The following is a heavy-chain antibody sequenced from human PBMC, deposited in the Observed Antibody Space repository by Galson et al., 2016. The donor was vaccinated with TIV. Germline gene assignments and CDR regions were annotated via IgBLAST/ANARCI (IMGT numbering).Heavy chain of an antibody. CDR1: GYTVTELS. CDR3: ATDLLYYYDSSGYS. V-gene: IGHV1-24*01. D-gene: IGHD3-22*01. Sequence: SVKVSCKVTGYTVTELSMHWARQAPEKRLEWMGGFDPEDGETIYAQKFQGRVSMTEDTFTDTAYMELSSLVSDDTAVYYCATDLLYYYDSSGYSWGQGTLVTVSS. J-gene: IGHJ4*02. CDR2: FDPEDGET.